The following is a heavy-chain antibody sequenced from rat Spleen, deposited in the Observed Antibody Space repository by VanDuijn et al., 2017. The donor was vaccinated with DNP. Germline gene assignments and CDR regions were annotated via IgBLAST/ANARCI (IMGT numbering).Heavy chain of an antibody. Sequence: EVKLVESGGGLVQPGKSLKLSCAASGFTFSNYYMAWVRQAPTKGLEWVASITNTGDSTYYSDSVKGRFTISRDNAKSTLYLQMDSLRSEDTATYYCATRSSYYFDYWGQGVMVTVSS. CDR2: ITNTGDST. CDR3: ATRSSYYFDY. CDR1: GFTFSNYY. J-gene: IGHJ2*01. V-gene: IGHV5-25*01.